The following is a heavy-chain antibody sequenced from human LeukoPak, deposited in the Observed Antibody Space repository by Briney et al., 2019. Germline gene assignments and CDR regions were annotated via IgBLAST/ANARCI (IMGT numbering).Heavy chain of an antibody. CDR3: AKNVRALRFLEWAYYFDY. J-gene: IGHJ4*02. CDR2: ISGSGGST. CDR1: GFTFSSYA. D-gene: IGHD3-3*01. Sequence: GSLRLSCAASGFTFSSYAMSWVRQAPGKGLEWVSAISGSGGSTYYADSVKGRFTISRDNSKNTLYLQMNSLRAEDTAVYYCAKNVRALRFLEWAYYFDYWGQGTLVTVSS. V-gene: IGHV3-23*01.